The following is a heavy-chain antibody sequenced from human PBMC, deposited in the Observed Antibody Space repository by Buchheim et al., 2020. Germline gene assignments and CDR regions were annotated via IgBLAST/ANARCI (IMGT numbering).Heavy chain of an antibody. CDR1: GGSISSGGYY. V-gene: IGHV4-31*03. Sequence: QVQLQESGPGLVKPSQTLSLTCTVSGGSISSGGYYWSWIRQHPGKGLEWIGYIYYSGSTYYNPSLKSRVTISVDTSKNQFSLRLGSGTAGDTAVYYCGRGEPDYDILTGYYPRGWFDPWGKGTL. CDR3: GRGEPDYDILTGYYPRGWFDP. CDR2: IYYSGST. J-gene: IGHJ5*02. D-gene: IGHD3-9*01.